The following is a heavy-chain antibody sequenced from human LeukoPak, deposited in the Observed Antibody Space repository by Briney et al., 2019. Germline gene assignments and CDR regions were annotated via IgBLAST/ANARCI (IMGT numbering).Heavy chain of an antibody. D-gene: IGHD4-17*01. CDR3: ASYGDYSANFDY. V-gene: IGHV4-39*01. CDR1: GGSISSSSYY. Sequence: PSETLSLNCTVSGGSISSSSYYWGWIRQPPGKWLEWIGSIYYSGSTYYNPSLKSRVTISVDTSKNQFSLKLSSVTAADTAVYYCASYGDYSANFDYWGQGTLVTVSS. J-gene: IGHJ4*02. CDR2: IYYSGST.